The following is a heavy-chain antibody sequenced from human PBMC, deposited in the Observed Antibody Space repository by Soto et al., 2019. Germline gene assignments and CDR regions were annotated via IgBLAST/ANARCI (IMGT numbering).Heavy chain of an antibody. Sequence: PSETLSLTCTVSGASITSSSYWSWTRQPAGKGLEWIGRFSLSGTTNYNPSLRSRVTMSADVSKNQFSLRLTSVTAADTALYYCAREIIAAAGTETYYYYGMDVWGQGTTVTVSS. V-gene: IGHV4-4*07. CDR1: GASITSSSY. CDR2: FSLSGTT. CDR3: AREIIAAAGTETYYYYGMDV. D-gene: IGHD6-13*01. J-gene: IGHJ6*02.